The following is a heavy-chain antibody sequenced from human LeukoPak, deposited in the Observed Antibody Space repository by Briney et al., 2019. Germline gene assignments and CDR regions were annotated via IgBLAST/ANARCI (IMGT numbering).Heavy chain of an antibody. CDR3: AKDPRVRGVIMGEYYFDY. J-gene: IGHJ4*02. CDR1: GFTFSSYA. D-gene: IGHD3-10*01. CDR2: ISGSGGST. Sequence: GGSLRLSCAASGFTFSSYAMSWVRQAPGKGLEWVSAISGSGGSTYYADSVKGRFTISRDNSKNTLYLQMNSLRAEDTAVYYCAKDPRVRGVIMGEYYFDYWGQGTLVTVSS. V-gene: IGHV3-23*01.